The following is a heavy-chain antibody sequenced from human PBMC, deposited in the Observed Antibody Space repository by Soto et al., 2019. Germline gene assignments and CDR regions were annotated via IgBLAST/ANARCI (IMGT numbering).Heavy chain of an antibody. J-gene: IGHJ4*02. CDR3: ARHDTYYDSSGYSSPFDY. Sequence: SETLSLTCTVSGGSISSYSWSWIRQPPGKGLEWIGYIYYSGSTNYNPSLKSRVTISVDTSKNQFSLKLSSVTAADTAVYYCARHDTYYDSSGYSSPFDYWGQGTLVTVSS. V-gene: IGHV4-59*08. D-gene: IGHD3-22*01. CDR2: IYYSGST. CDR1: GGSISSYS.